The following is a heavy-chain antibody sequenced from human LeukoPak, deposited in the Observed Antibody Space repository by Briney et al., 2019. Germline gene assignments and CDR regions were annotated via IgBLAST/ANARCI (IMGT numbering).Heavy chain of an antibody. V-gene: IGHV3-30*18. CDR3: AKDRVSWELTGLIDY. CDR1: GFTFSSYG. D-gene: IGHD1-26*01. J-gene: IGHJ4*02. CDR2: ISYDGSNK. Sequence: GGSLRLSCAASGFTFSSYGMHWVRQAPGKGLEWVAVISYDGSNKYYADSVKGRFTISRDNSKNTLYLQMNSLRAEDTAVYYCAKDRVSWELTGLIDYWGQGTLVTVSS.